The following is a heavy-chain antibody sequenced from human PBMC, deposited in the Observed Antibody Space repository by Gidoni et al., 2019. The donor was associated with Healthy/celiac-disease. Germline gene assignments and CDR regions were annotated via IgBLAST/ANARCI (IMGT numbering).Heavy chain of an antibody. CDR3: TTDKSEVDMGYYYDSSGYYSYTDY. CDR1: GFTFSNAW. Sequence: EVQLVESGGGLVKPGGSLRLSCAASGFTFSNAWMSWVRQAPGKGLEWVGRIKSKTDGGTTDYAAPVKGRFTISRDDSKNTLYLQMNSLKTEDTAVYYCTTDKSEVDMGYYYDSSGYYSYTDYWGQGTLVTVSS. D-gene: IGHD3-22*01. J-gene: IGHJ4*02. V-gene: IGHV3-15*01. CDR2: IKSKTDGGTT.